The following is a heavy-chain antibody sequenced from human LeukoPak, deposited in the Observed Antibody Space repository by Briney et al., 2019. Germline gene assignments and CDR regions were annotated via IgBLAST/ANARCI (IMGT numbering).Heavy chain of an antibody. D-gene: IGHD6-13*01. Sequence: ASVKVSCKASGYTFTSYGISWVRQAPGQGLEWMGWISAYNGNTNYAQKLQGRVTMTTDTSTSTAYMELRSLRSDDTAVYYCARPIAAAGTIPKPFDYWGQGPLVTVSS. CDR2: ISAYNGNT. CDR3: ARPIAAAGTIPKPFDY. V-gene: IGHV1-18*01. CDR1: GYTFTSYG. J-gene: IGHJ4*02.